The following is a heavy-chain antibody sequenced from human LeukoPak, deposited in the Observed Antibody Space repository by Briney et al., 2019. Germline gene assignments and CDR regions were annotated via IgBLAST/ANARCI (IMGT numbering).Heavy chain of an antibody. J-gene: IGHJ4*02. CDR2: IYYSGST. V-gene: IGHV4-31*03. Sequence: SQTLSLTCTVSGGSISSGGYYWSWIRQHPGEGLEWIGYIYYSGSTYYNPSLKSRVTISVDTSKNQFSLKLSSVTAADTAVYYCARESDDSSGYAIDYWGQGTLVTVSS. D-gene: IGHD3-22*01. CDR1: GGSISSGGYY. CDR3: ARESDDSSGYAIDY.